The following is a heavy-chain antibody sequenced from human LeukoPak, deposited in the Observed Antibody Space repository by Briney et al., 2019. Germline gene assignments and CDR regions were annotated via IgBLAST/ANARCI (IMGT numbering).Heavy chain of an antibody. V-gene: IGHV3-23*01. J-gene: IGHJ4*02. CDR1: GFTFSSYA. Sequence: RTGGSLRLSCAASGFTFSSYAMSWVRQAPGKGLEWVSAISGSGGSTYYADSVKGRFTISGDNSKNTLYLQMNSLRAEDTAVYYCAKPKSRAYCGGDCYPFDYWGQGTLVTVSS. CDR3: AKPKSRAYCGGDCYPFDY. CDR2: ISGSGGST. D-gene: IGHD2-21*02.